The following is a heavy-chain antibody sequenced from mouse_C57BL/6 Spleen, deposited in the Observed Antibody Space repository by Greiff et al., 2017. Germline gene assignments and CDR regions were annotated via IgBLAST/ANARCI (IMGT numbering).Heavy chain of an antibody. CDR3: ARLDGYYYYAMDY. V-gene: IGHV1-52*01. D-gene: IGHD2-3*01. CDR1: GYTFTSYW. CDR2: IDPSDSET. J-gene: IGHJ4*01. Sequence: VQLQQPGAELVRPGSSVKLSCKASGYTFTSYWMHWVKQRPIQGLEWIGNIDPSDSETHYNQKFKDKATLTVDKSSSTAYMQLSSLTSEDSAVYYCARLDGYYYYAMDYWGQGTSVTVSS.